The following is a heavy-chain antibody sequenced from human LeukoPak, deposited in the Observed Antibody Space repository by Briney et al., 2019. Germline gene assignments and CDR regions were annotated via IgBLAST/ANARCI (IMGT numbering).Heavy chain of an antibody. V-gene: IGHV3-43*01. CDR2: ISWDGGST. D-gene: IGHD6-6*01. J-gene: IGHJ2*01. Sequence: GGSLRLSCAASGFTFDDYTMHWVRQAPGKGLEWVSLISWDGGSTYYADSVKGRFTISRDNSKNSLYLQMNSLRTEDTALYYCAKGAAGSDWYFDLWGRGTLVAVSS. CDR1: GFTFDDYT. CDR3: AKGAAGSDWYFDL.